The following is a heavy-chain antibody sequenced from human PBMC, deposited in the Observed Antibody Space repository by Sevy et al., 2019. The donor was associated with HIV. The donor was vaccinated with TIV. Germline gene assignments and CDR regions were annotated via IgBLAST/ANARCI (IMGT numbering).Heavy chain of an antibody. CDR3: AGALYDSSGSFDALDI. Sequence: GGSLRLSCVASGFTFSNYAMNWVRQAPGKGLEWVSTIFRGGDGTYYADSVKVRFTISRDNSKDTVYLQLSSLRADDTAVYYCAGALYDSSGSFDALDIWGQGTMVTVSS. J-gene: IGHJ3*02. D-gene: IGHD3-22*01. V-gene: IGHV3-23*01. CDR1: GFTFSNYA. CDR2: IFRGGDGT.